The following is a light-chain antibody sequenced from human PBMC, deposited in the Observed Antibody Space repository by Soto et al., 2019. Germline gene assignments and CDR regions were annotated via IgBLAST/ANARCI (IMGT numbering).Light chain of an antibody. Sequence: DIQVTQSPTSLSSYFLDIVTITCRASQAIDRWLAWYQQKPGKAPKVLIYAASSLRSGVPSRFSGSGSGTDFSLTISSLQPEDLATYYCKQSKSFPLTFGGGTKVDIK. CDR3: KQSKSFPLT. V-gene: IGKV1-12*01. CDR1: QAIDRW. CDR2: AAS. J-gene: IGKJ4*01.